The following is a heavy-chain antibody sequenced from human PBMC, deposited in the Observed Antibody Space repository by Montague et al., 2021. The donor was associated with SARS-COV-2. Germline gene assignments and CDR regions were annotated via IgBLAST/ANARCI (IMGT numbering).Heavy chain of an antibody. CDR1: GLTFSSYG. J-gene: IGHJ4*02. CDR3: ARDLFWGTDSGTQQRRDY. CDR2: IWYDGSNK. Sequence: SLRLSCAASGLTFSSYGMHWVRQAPGKGLEWVAVIWYDGSNKYYADSVKGRFTISRDNSKNTLYLQMNSLRAEDTAVYYCARDLFWGTDSGTQQRRDYWGQGTLVTVSS. D-gene: IGHD3-16*01. V-gene: IGHV3-33*01.